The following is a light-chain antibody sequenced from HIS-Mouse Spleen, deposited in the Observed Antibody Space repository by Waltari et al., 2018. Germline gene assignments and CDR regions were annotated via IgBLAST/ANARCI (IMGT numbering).Light chain of an antibody. CDR3: YSTDSSGNHRV. V-gene: IGLV1-47*01. CDR1: SSNIGSNY. J-gene: IGLJ2*01. Sequence: QSVLTQPPSASGTPGQRVTISCSGSSSNIGSNYVYWYQQLPGPAPKLLINRNNQPPSGVPERVSCSSSGEMAALTISGAQVEDEADYYCYSTDSSGNHRVFGGGTKLTVL. CDR2: RNN.